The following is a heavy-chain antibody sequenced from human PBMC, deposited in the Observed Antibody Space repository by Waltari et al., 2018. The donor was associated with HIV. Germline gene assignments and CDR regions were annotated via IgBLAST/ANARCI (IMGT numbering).Heavy chain of an antibody. D-gene: IGHD2-8*01. Sequence: EVHLVESGGCLIQPGGSLRLSCAASGFTFSRNYMRWVRQAPGKGLEWVSVIYSGGSTYYADSVKGRFTISRDNSKNTLYLQMNSLRAEDTAVYYCAKGTSLDYWGQGTLVTVSS. CDR3: AKGTSLDY. CDR2: IYSGGST. V-gene: IGHV3-53*01. J-gene: IGHJ4*02. CDR1: GFTFSRNY.